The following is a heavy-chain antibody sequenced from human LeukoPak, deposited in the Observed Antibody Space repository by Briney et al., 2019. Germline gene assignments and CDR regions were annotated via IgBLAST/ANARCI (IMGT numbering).Heavy chain of an antibody. CDR2: ISGSNSYI. J-gene: IGHJ4*02. CDR3: AREMQYLANFDS. CDR1: GFTFSSYT. V-gene: IGHV3-21*01. D-gene: IGHD2-8*01. Sequence: GGSLRLSCAVSGFTFSSYTMHWIRQAPGKGLEWVSSISGSNSYIFYADSVKGRFTVSRDNAKDSLYLQMNSLRAEDTAVFYCAREMQYLANFDSWGQGTLVTVSS.